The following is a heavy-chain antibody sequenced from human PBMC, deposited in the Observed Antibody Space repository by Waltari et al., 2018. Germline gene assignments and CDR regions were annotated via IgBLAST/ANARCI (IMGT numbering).Heavy chain of an antibody. Sequence: QVQLQQWGAGLLQPSETLSLTCAVYGGSFSGYYWGWIRHSPGKGLEWIGEINHAGNRNYNPSLRSRVTMLVDTSRSQFSLKLSSMTAADTALYYCVRLEDCSGPGGNCYSGDSFALDVWGQGTTVTVSS. CDR2: INHAGNR. CDR1: GGSFSGYY. D-gene: IGHD2-8*02. CDR3: VRLEDCSGPGGNCYSGDSFALDV. V-gene: IGHV4-34*02. J-gene: IGHJ6*02.